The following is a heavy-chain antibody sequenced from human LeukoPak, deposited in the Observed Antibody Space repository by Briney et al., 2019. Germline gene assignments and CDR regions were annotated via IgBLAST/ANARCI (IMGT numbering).Heavy chain of an antibody. CDR2: IYYSGST. Sequence: SETLSLTCTVSGGSISSYYWSWIRQPPGKGLEWIGYIYYSGSTNYNPSLKSRVTISVDTSKNQFSLKLSSVTAADTAVYYCARFGRLWLPDAFDIWGQGTMVTVSS. D-gene: IGHD5-18*01. J-gene: IGHJ3*02. V-gene: IGHV4-59*01. CDR1: GGSISSYY. CDR3: ARFGRLWLPDAFDI.